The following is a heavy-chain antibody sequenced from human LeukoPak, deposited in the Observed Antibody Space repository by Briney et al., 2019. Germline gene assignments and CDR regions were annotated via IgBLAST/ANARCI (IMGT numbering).Heavy chain of an antibody. CDR2: IIGSGVTT. Sequence: GGSLRLSCAGSGFTFSSYAMSWARQAPGKGLEWVTTIIGSGVTTYYADSVKGRFTISRDNSKNTLYLQVNSLRAEDTAVYYCARGGGLDVWGQGATVTVSS. CDR1: GFTFSSYA. J-gene: IGHJ6*02. D-gene: IGHD3-16*01. V-gene: IGHV3-23*01. CDR3: ARGGGLDV.